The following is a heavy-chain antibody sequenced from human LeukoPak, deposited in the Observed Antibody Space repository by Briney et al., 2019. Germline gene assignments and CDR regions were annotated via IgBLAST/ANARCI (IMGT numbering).Heavy chain of an antibody. CDR3: AREGERMYYDILTGYYTLNAFDI. V-gene: IGHV4-4*07. CDR2: IYTSGST. D-gene: IGHD3-9*01. J-gene: IGHJ3*02. CDR1: GGSISSYY. Sequence: SETLSLTCTVSGGSISSYYWSWIRQPAGKGLEWIGRIYTSGSTNYNPSLRSRVTMSVDTSKNQFSLKLSSVTATDTAVYYCAREGERMYYDILTGYYTLNAFDIWGQGTMVTVSS.